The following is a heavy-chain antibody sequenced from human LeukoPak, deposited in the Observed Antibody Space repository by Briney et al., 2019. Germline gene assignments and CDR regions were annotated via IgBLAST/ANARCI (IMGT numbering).Heavy chain of an antibody. CDR1: GGSISSYY. CDR2: IYTSGST. D-gene: IGHD2-2*01. CDR3: ARPRYCSSTSCYSGAFDI. Sequence: SETLSLTCTVSGGSISSYYWSWIRQPAGKGLEWIGRIYTSGSTNYNPSLKSRVTMSVDTSKNQFSLKLSSVTAADTAVYYCARPRYCSSTSCYSGAFDIWGQGTMVTVSS. J-gene: IGHJ3*02. V-gene: IGHV4-4*07.